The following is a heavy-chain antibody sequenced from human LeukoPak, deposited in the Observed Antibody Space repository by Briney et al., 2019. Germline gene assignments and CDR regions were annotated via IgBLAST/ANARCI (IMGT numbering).Heavy chain of an antibody. CDR3: ARVTGYMIEDYSDY. CDR1: GGSFSGYY. V-gene: IGHV4-34*01. D-gene: IGHD3-9*01. J-gene: IGHJ4*02. CDR2: INHSGST. Sequence: PSETLSLTCAVYGGSFSGYYWSWIRQPPGKGLEWIGEINHSGSTNYNPSLKSRVTISVDTSKNQFSLKLRSVTAADTAVYYCARVTGYMIEDYSDYWGQGILVTVSS.